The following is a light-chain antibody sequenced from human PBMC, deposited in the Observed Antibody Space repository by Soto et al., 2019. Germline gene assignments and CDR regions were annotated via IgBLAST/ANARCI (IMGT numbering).Light chain of an antibody. CDR2: AAS. CDR1: QGISSY. CDR3: QQYYSYPPT. Sequence: AIRMTQSPSSLSASTGDRVTITCRASQGISSYLAWYQQKPGKAPKLLIYAASTLQSGVPSRFSGSGSGTDFTLTISWLQSEDFATYYCQQYYSYPPTFRQGTKLEIK. J-gene: IGKJ2*01. V-gene: IGKV1-8*01.